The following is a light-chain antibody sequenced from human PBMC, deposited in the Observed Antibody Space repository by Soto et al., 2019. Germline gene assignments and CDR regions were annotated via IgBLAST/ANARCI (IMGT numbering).Light chain of an antibody. CDR2: VVS. CDR1: SVDVGAYDF. CDR3: SSYAGSNNLV. J-gene: IGLJ2*01. V-gene: IGLV2-11*01. Sequence: QSALTQPHSVSGSPGQSVTISCTGTSVDVGAYDFVSWYQQHPGKAPKLLIYVVSGRPSGVPDRFSGSKSGNAASLTISGLQAEDEADYYCSSYAGSNNLVFGGGTKLTV.